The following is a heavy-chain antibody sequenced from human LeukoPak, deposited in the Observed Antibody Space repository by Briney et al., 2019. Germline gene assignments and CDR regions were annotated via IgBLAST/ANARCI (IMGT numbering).Heavy chain of an antibody. Sequence: ASVKVSCKASGYTFTSYGISWVRQAPGQGLEWMGWISAYNGNTNYAQKLQGRVTMTTDTSTSTAYLELRSLRSDHAAVYYCARVPSYQLPRGPQYNWFDPWGQGTLVTVSS. D-gene: IGHD2-2*01. J-gene: IGHJ5*02. CDR1: GYTFTSYG. CDR3: ARVPSYQLPRGPQYNWFDP. CDR2: ISAYNGNT. V-gene: IGHV1-18*01.